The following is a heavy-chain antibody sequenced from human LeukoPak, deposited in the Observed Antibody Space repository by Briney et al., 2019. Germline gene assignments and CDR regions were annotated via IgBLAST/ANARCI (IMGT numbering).Heavy chain of an antibody. Sequence: PGGSLRLSCAVSRFTVSTDYMSWVRQAPGKGLEWVSILYSAGTTYYADSVKGRFTISRDNYRNILYLQMSSLRAEDTAIYYCARTPSGSGNFFDYWGQGAPVTVSS. J-gene: IGHJ4*02. D-gene: IGHD3-10*01. CDR1: RFTVSTDY. CDR3: ARTPSGSGNFFDY. V-gene: IGHV3-66*01. CDR2: LYSAGTT.